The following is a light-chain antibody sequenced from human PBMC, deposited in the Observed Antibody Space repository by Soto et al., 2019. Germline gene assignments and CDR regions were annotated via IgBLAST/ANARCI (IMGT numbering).Light chain of an antibody. CDR2: GAS. CDR3: QQYGSSPGT. CDR1: QSVNNF. Sequence: EVVLTQSPATLSLSPGDRATLSCRASQSVNNFLAWYQQKPGQAPRLLLFGASSRATGITDRFSGSGSGTDFTLTISRLEPEDFAVYYCQQYGSSPGTFGQGTKVDIK. V-gene: IGKV3-20*01. J-gene: IGKJ1*01.